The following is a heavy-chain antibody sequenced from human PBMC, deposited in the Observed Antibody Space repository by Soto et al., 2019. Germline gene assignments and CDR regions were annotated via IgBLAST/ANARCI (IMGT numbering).Heavy chain of an antibody. J-gene: IGHJ5*02. CDR1: GFTFRSFT. Sequence: PGGSLRLSGAASGFTFRSFTMNWVRQAPGKGLEWVSTISSNSDYIYYTDALRGRFTISRDNAKNSLHLQMNSLRAEDTAVYYCTRDASRDSSARGWFDPWGPGTLVTVSS. D-gene: IGHD6-13*01. CDR3: TRDASRDSSARGWFDP. V-gene: IGHV3-21*01. CDR2: ISSNSDYI.